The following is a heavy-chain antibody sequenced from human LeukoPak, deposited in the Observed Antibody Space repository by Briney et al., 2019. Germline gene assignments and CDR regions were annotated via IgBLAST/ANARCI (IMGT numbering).Heavy chain of an antibody. V-gene: IGHV3-23*01. CDR1: GFTFSNFA. CDR2: ISASIGYT. CDR3: AEDYSGSYYNFDY. J-gene: IGHJ4*02. Sequence: GGSLRLSCAASGFTFSNFAMSWVRQAPGKGLEWVSTISASIGYTSYADSVKGRFTISRDNSKNTLYLQMNSLRAEDTAVYYCAEDYSGSYYNFDYWGQGTLVTVSS. D-gene: IGHD1-26*01.